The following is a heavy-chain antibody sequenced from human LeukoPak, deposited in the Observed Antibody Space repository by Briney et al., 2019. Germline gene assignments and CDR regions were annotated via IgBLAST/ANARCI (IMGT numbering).Heavy chain of an antibody. J-gene: IGHJ4*02. D-gene: IGHD2-2*01. CDR3: AKGISGTKEGLL. CDR1: GFTFSSYG. Sequence: GGSLRLSCAASGFTFSSYGMHWVRQAPGKGLEWVAFIRYDGSNKYYADSVRGRFTISRDNSKNTLYLQMNSLRAEDTAVYYCAKGISGTKEGLLWGQGTLVTVSS. V-gene: IGHV3-30*02. CDR2: IRYDGSNK.